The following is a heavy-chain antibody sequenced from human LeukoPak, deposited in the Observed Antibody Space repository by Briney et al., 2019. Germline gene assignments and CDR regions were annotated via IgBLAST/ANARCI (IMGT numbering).Heavy chain of an antibody. J-gene: IGHJ4*02. CDR1: GFTFSTNA. V-gene: IGHV3-23*01. CDR2: ISVSGDST. Sequence: GGSLRLSCAASGFTFSTNAMSWVRQAPGKGLEWVSSISVSGDSTYHADSVKGRFTISRDTSKNTLYLQMNSLGVEDTAVYYCAKLVGPADYWGQGILVTVSS. D-gene: IGHD1-26*01. CDR3: AKLVGPADY.